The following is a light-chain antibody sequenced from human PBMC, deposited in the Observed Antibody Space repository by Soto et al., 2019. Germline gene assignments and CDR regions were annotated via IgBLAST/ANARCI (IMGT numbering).Light chain of an antibody. CDR1: QSVRNN. J-gene: IGKJ5*01. Sequence: EIVLTQSPATLSVSPGERATLSCRASQSVRNNVAWYQHKPGQAPRLLIYGASSRATGIPDRFSGSGSGTDFTLTISRLEPEDFAVYYCQQRSNWPRTFGQGTRLEIK. CDR2: GAS. CDR3: QQRSNWPRT. V-gene: IGKV3D-20*02.